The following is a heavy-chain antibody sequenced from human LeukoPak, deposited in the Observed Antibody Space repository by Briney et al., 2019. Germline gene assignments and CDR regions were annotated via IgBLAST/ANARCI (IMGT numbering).Heavy chain of an antibody. CDR3: ARGQAD. J-gene: IGHJ4*02. CDR1: GGSISSYY. CDR2: IYYSGSI. D-gene: IGHD6-19*01. V-gene: IGHV4-59*01. Sequence: SETLSLTCTVSGGSISSYYWSWIRQPPGKGLEWIGYIYYSGSINYNPSLKSRVTISVDTSKNQFSLKLSSVTAADTAVYYCARGQADWGQGTLVTVSS.